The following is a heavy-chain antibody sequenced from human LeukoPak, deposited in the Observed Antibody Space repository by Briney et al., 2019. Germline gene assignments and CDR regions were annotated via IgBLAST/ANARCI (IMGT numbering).Heavy chain of an antibody. Sequence: SETLSLTCSVSGGSISSYYWSWIRQPAGKGLEWIGRIYSSGSTDYNPSLKGRVTMSVDTSKNHFSLKLSSVTAADTATYYCARARYSGYDGAFDIWGQGTMVTVSS. D-gene: IGHD5-12*01. V-gene: IGHV4-4*07. CDR1: GGSISSYY. J-gene: IGHJ3*02. CDR3: ARARYSGYDGAFDI. CDR2: IYSSGST.